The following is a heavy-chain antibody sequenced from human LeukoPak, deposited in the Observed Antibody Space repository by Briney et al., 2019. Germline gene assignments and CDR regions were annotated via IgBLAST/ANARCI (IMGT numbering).Heavy chain of an antibody. CDR3: ARLRTYSSVTPGYSFEY. D-gene: IGHD6-19*01. J-gene: IGHJ4*02. V-gene: IGHV5-51*01. CDR1: GYTFTSNW. CDR2: IYPGDSDT. Sequence: GESLKISCKDSGYTFTSNWIGWVRQMPGKGLEWMGIIYPGDSDTRYNPSFQGQVTISADKSISTAYLQWSSLKASDTAMYYCARLRTYSSVTPGYSFEYWGQGTLVTVSS.